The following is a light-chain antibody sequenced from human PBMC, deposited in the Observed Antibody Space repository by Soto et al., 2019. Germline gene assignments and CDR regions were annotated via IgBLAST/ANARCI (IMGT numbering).Light chain of an antibody. V-gene: IGKV3-15*01. CDR2: HTS. Sequence: VLTQSPGTLSLSPGDSATLSCRASQTIYNNVAWYQKRPGQAPRLLIYHTSSRATGIQASFSGSGSGTEFTLTISSLQSEDFAVYYCQHYQNLWAFGQGTKVDI. J-gene: IGKJ1*01. CDR1: QTIYNN. CDR3: QHYQNLWA.